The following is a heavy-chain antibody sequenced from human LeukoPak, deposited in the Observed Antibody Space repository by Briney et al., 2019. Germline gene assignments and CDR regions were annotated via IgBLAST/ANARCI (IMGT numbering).Heavy chain of an antibody. Sequence: SETLSLTCTVSGGSISSYYWSWIRQPAGKGLEWIGRIYTSGSTNYNPSLKSRVTMSVDTSKNQFSLKLGSVTAADTAVYYCAKANSNYVGYDAFDIWGQGTMVTVSS. D-gene: IGHD4-4*01. CDR3: AKANSNYVGYDAFDI. V-gene: IGHV4-4*07. J-gene: IGHJ3*02. CDR2: IYTSGST. CDR1: GGSISSYY.